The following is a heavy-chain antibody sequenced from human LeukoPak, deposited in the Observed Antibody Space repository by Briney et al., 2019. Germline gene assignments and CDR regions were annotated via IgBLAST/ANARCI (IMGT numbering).Heavy chain of an antibody. CDR2: ISWNSDII. D-gene: IGHD2-2*01. J-gene: IGHJ4*02. V-gene: IGHV3-9*01. CDR3: ARDFYQRGD. Sequence: PGGSLRLSCAASGFKFDNYAMHWVRQAPGKGLEWVSSISWNSDIIAYADSVKGRFTISRDNAKNTLYLQVSSLWADDTAIYYCARDFYQRGDWGQGTLVTVSS. CDR1: GFKFDNYA.